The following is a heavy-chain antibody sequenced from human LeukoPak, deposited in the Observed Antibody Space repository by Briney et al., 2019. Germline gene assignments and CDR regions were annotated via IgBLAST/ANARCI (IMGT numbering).Heavy chain of an antibody. D-gene: IGHD2-2*01. CDR1: GYSISSGYY. Sequence: SETLSLTCAVSGYSISSGYYWGWIRQPPGKGLEWIGSIYHSGSTYYNPSLKSRVTISVDTSKNQFSLKLSSVTAADTAVYYCARGYCSSTSCYPSDYWGQGTLVTVSS. CDR2: IYHSGST. CDR3: ARGYCSSTSCYPSDY. J-gene: IGHJ4*02. V-gene: IGHV4-38-2*01.